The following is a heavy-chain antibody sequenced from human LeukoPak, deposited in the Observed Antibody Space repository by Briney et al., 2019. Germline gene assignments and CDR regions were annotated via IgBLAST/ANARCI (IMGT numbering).Heavy chain of an antibody. J-gene: IGHJ4*02. D-gene: IGHD2-15*01. CDR2: ISGSGGST. Sequence: PGGSLRLSCAASGFTFSSYAMSWVRQAPGKGLEWVSAISGSGGSTYYADSVKGRFTISRDNSKNTLYLQMNSLRAEDTAVYYCEKVRPGLVVVAALDYWGQGTLVTVSS. V-gene: IGHV3-23*01. CDR1: GFTFSSYA. CDR3: EKVRPGLVVVAALDY.